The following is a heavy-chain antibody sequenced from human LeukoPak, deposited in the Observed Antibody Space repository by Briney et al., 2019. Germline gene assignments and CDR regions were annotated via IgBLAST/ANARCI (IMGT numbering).Heavy chain of an antibody. Sequence: SETLSLTRAVYGGSFSAYYWSWIRQPPGKGLEWIGEINHSGSTNYNPSLKRRVTISIETSKKQFSLKLSSVTAADTAVYYCARGGHDILTGYYFFDYWGQGTLVTVSS. CDR2: INHSGST. CDR3: ARGGHDILTGYYFFDY. V-gene: IGHV4-34*01. CDR1: GGSFSAYY. J-gene: IGHJ4*02. D-gene: IGHD3-9*01.